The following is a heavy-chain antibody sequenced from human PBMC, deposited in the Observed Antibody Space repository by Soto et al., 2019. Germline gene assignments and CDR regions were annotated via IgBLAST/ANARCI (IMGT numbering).Heavy chain of an antibody. CDR1: GGSFTYYY. V-gene: IGHV4-34*01. J-gene: IGHJ6*02. CDR3: ARGNHYYGMDV. CDR2: ISHSGAT. Sequence: PSETLSLTCAVYGGSFTYYYWTWIRQPPGKGLEWIGEISHSGATNYNPSLKSRVTISEDTSKNQVSLKVTSVTAADTAVFYCARGNHYYGMDVWGQGTTVTVS.